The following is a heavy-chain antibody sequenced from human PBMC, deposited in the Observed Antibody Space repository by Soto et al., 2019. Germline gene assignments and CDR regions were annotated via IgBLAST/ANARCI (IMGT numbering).Heavy chain of an antibody. D-gene: IGHD1-7*01. Sequence: GGSLRLSCAVPGGIFHGYGMHWVRQAPGKGLEWVAIIRFDGSNEKYADSVRGRFNISKDNSKNTLYLQKNTLGAEDTAVYYCARDGIGGTVFRGYLDYWGRGTVVTVSS. CDR1: GGIFHGYG. V-gene: IGHV3-33*01. CDR3: ARDGIGGTVFRGYLDY. CDR2: IRFDGSNE. J-gene: IGHJ4*02.